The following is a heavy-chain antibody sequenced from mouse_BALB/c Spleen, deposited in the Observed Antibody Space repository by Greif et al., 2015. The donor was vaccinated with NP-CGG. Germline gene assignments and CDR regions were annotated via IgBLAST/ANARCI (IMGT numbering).Heavy chain of an antibody. CDR2: ISNGGGST. J-gene: IGHJ3*01. CDR3: ARGRSGFAY. CDR1: GFTFSDYK. D-gene: IGHD1-3*01. V-gene: IGHV5-12*02. Sequence: EVHLVESEGGLVQSGRSLKLSCATSGFTFSDYKMYWVRQTPEKRLEWVAYISNGGGSTYYPDTVKGRFTISRDNAKNTLYLQMSRLKSEDTAMYYCARGRSGFAYWGQGALVTVSA.